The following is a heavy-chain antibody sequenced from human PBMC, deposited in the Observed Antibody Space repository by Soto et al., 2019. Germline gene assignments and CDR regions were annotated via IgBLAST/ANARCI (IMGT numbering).Heavy chain of an antibody. CDR1: GFTFSTYW. V-gene: IGHV3-74*01. CDR2: INNDGSNI. Sequence: EVQLVESGGGLVQPGGSLRLSCAASGFTFSTYWMHWVRQPPGKGLVWVSRINNDGSNIAYADSVKGRFTISRDNAKSTLYLQMNRLRDEDTAVNYCARDPLIGTTDYGLDVWGQGTTVSVSS. D-gene: IGHD1-7*01. CDR3: ARDPLIGTTDYGLDV. J-gene: IGHJ6*02.